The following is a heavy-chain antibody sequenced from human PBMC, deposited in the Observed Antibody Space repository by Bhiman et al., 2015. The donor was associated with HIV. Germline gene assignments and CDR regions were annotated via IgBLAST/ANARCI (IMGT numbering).Heavy chain of an antibody. CDR1: GFSFDDYA. Sequence: EVQLVESGGGLVQPGRSLRLSCAASGFSFDDYAMHWVRQAPGKGLEWVSGISWNSGSIGYADSVKGRFIISRDNAKNSLYLQMNSLRAEDTALYYCARLNSWYGYNWFDPWGQGTLVTVSS. CDR2: ISWNSGSI. D-gene: IGHD6-13*01. V-gene: IGHV3-9*01. CDR3: ARLNSWYGYNWFDP. J-gene: IGHJ5*02.